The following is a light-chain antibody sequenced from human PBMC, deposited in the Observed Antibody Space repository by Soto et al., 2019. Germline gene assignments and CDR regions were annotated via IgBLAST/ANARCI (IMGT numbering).Light chain of an antibody. CDR2: DTF. V-gene: IGKV1-5*01. CDR3: QQYNSNSPLT. Sequence: DIQMTQSPSSLSASIGDRVTITCRASQYISSWLAWYQQKPGKAPKLLMFDTFSLESGVPSRFSGSRSGTKDTLTTISLQPHDDATYYYQQYNSNSPLTFGGGTKVEIK. CDR1: QYISSW. J-gene: IGKJ4*01.